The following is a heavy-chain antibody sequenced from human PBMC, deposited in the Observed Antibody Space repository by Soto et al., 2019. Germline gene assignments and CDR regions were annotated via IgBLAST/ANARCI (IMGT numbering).Heavy chain of an antibody. CDR1: GGTFSSYA. D-gene: IGHD6-6*01. Sequence: AASVKVSCKASGGTFSSYAISWVRQAPGQGLEWMGGIIPIFGTANYAQKFQGRATITADESTSTAYMELSSLRSEDTAVYYCARVWSAARPRLERRPVLPELINWGQGTLVTVSS. CDR2: IIPIFGTA. V-gene: IGHV1-69*13. CDR3: ARVWSAARPRLERRPVLPELIN. J-gene: IGHJ4*02.